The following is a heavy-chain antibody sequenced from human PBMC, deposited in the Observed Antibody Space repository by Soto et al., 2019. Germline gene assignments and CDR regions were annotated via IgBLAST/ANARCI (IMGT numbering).Heavy chain of an antibody. Sequence: QVQLQESGPGLVKPSQTLSFTCTVSGGSISTVNYWWSWIRHSPDMGLEWIGHIHNGETTYNNPSLESRVTMSVDTSKNQLSLTLSSVSAADTAVYYCARGPSGDKVDSWGQGTLVTVSS. V-gene: IGHV4-30-4*01. CDR1: GGSISTVNYW. D-gene: IGHD7-27*01. J-gene: IGHJ4*02. CDR2: IHNGETT. CDR3: ARGPSGDKVDS.